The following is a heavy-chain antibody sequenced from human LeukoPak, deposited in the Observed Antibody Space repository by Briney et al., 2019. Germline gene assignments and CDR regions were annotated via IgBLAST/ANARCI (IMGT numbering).Heavy chain of an antibody. CDR1: GHTFTGYY. CDR2: INANSGGT. J-gene: IGHJ4*02. CDR3: AARADYYDSSGYYRFDY. Sequence: GASVKVSCKASGHTFTGYYMHWVRQAPGQGLEWMGWINANSGGTNYAQKFQGRVTMTRDTSISTAYMELRRLRCDDTAVYYCAARADYYDSSGYYRFDYWGQGTLVTVSS. D-gene: IGHD3-22*01. V-gene: IGHV1-2*02.